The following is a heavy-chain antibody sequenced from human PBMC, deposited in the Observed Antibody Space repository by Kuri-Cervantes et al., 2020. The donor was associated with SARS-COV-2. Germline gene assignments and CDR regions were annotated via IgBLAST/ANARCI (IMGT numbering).Heavy chain of an antibody. J-gene: IGHJ4*02. Sequence: SGPTLVKPPQTLTLTCTFSGFSLTTSGMCVAWIRQPPGKALEWLARIDWDDDKYYKTSLSTRLSISKDTSKDQVVLTMTNMDPVDTGTYYCVRIRAATVIADYWGQGALVTVSS. CDR1: GFSLTTSGMC. V-gene: IGHV2-70*11. CDR2: IDWDDDK. CDR3: VRIRAATVIADY. D-gene: IGHD4-11*01.